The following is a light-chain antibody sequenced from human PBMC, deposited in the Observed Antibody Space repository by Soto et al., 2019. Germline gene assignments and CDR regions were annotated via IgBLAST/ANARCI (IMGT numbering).Light chain of an antibody. CDR1: SSDVG. Sequence: QSALTQPASVSGSPGQSITISCTGTSSDVGVSWYQQHPGKAPKLMIIDVSNRPSGVSHRFSGSTSGNTASLTISGLQAEDEADYYCSSYTSTSTVFAGGTKVTVL. CDR3: SSYTSTSTV. CDR2: DVS. J-gene: IGLJ3*02. V-gene: IGLV2-14*03.